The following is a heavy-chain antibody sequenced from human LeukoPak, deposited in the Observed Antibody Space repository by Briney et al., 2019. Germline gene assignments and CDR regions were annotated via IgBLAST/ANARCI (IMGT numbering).Heavy chain of an antibody. Sequence: PGGSLRLSCAASGFTLSDYYMSWIRQAPGKGLEWVSYISSSGSTIYYADSVKGRFTISRDNAKNSLYLQMNSLRAEDTAVYYCARAEYSSSWGYYYYYMDVWGKGTTVTVSS. V-gene: IGHV3-11*04. CDR2: ISSSGSTI. CDR3: ARAEYSSSWGYYYYYMDV. D-gene: IGHD6-6*01. CDR1: GFTLSDYY. J-gene: IGHJ6*03.